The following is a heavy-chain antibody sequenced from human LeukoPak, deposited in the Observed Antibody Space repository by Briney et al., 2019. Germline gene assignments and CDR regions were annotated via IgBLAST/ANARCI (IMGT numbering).Heavy chain of an antibody. J-gene: IGHJ2*01. Sequence: GGSLRLSCAASGRSIRPFPMIWVRQPPGKGLEWLSFIGSGSSDIYYADSKGRFSVFRADARESLYLQMDGLRAEDTAVYYCARVDTFNGNSGFWYFDPWGRGTLVTVSS. D-gene: IGHD2/OR15-2a*01. V-gene: IGHV3-21*01. CDR1: GRSIRPFP. CDR2: IGSGSSDI. CDR3: ARVDTFNGNSGFWYFDP.